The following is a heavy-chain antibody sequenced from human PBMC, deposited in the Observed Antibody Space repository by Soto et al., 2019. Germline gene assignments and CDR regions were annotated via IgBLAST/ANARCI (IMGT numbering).Heavy chain of an antibody. CDR3: ARVTTVVTPCYDFDS. CDR1: GYTFTSYG. CDR2: ISAYNGNT. V-gene: IGHV1-18*01. J-gene: IGHJ4*02. Sequence: QVQLVQSGAEVKKPGASVKASCKASGYTFTSYGISWVRQATGQGLEWMGWISAYNGNTNYAQKLQGRVTMNTATSTSTAYMELRSLRSDDTAVYYCARVTTVVTPCYDFDSWGQGTLVTVSS. D-gene: IGHD4-17*01.